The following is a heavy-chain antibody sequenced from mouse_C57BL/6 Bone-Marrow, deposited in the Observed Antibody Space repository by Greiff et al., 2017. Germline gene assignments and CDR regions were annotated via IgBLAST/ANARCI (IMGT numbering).Heavy chain of an antibody. D-gene: IGHD2-5*01. CDR2: INYDGSST. Sequence: EVKVVESEGGLVQPGSSMKLSCTASGFTFSDYYMAWVRQVPEKGLEWVANINYDGSSTYYLDSLKSRFIISRDNAKNILYPQMSSLKSEDTATYYCARAYYSNYPDYWGQGTTLTVSS. CDR3: ARAYYSNYPDY. CDR1: GFTFSDYY. J-gene: IGHJ2*01. V-gene: IGHV5-16*01.